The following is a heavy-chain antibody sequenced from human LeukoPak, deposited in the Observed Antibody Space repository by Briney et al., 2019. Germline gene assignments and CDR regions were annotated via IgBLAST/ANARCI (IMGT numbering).Heavy chain of an antibody. D-gene: IGHD6-19*01. CDR3: ASGWRNLHDLDY. J-gene: IGHJ4*02. Sequence: SETLSLTCTLSGGSISSYYWSWIRQPPRKGLEWIGYIYYSGSTYYNPSLKSRVTISVDTSKNQFSLKLSSVTAADTAVYYWASGWRNLHDLDYWGQGTLVTVSS. CDR2: IYYSGST. V-gene: IGHV4-30-4*01. CDR1: GGSISSYY.